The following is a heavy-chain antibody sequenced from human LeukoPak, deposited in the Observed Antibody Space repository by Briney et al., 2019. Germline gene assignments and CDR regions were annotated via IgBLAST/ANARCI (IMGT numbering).Heavy chain of an antibody. CDR2: FSGTGNTI. CDR1: GFTFSSYG. D-gene: IGHD2-2*01. J-gene: IGHJ4*02. V-gene: IGHV3-48*04. CDR3: ARAVFYQFDY. Sequence: PGGSLRLSCAASGFTFSSYGMNWVRQAPGKGLEWISYFSGTGNTIYYADSVKGRFTISKDNAKNSLYLQMNSLRAEDTAVYYCARAVFYQFDYWGQGILVTVSS.